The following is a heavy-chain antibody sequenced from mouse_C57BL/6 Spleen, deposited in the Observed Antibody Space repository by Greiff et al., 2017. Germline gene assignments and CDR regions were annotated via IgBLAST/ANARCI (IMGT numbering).Heavy chain of an antibody. J-gene: IGHJ3*01. CDR3: ARGDYSFAY. CDR2: IDPSDSYT. Sequence: QVQLQQSGAELVKPGASVKLSCKASGYTFTSYWMQWVKQRPGQGLEWIGEIDPSDSYTNYNQKFKGKATLTVDTSSSTAYMQLSSLTSEDSAVYYCARGDYSFAYWGQGTLVTVSA. D-gene: IGHD1-1*01. CDR1: GYTFTSYW. V-gene: IGHV1-50*01.